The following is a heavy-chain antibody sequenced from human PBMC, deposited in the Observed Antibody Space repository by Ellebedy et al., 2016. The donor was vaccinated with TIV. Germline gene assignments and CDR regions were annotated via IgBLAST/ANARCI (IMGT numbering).Heavy chain of an antibody. J-gene: IGHJ6*02. CDR2: IKPDGSEK. D-gene: IGHD6-19*01. CDR1: GFTSNIYW. V-gene: IGHV3-7*03. Sequence: GESLKISCAASGFTSNIYWMSWVRQAPGKGLEWVANIKPDGSEKYFVDSVKGRFTISRDNAKNSLYLQMNSLRAEDTAVYYCGRESPVAVAGRYYYIMDVWGQGTTVTVSS. CDR3: GRESPVAVAGRYYYIMDV.